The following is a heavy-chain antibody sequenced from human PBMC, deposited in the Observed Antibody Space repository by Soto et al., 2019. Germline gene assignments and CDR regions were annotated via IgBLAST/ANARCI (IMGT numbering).Heavy chain of an antibody. D-gene: IGHD2-15*01. CDR1: GFTFSSYA. J-gene: IGHJ5*02. CDR2: ISYDGSNK. CDR3: AREHRAATGWFDP. Sequence: GGSLRLSCAASGFTFSSYAMHWVRQAPGKGLEWVAVISYDGSNKYYADSVKGRFTISRDNSKNTLYLQMNSLRAEDTAVYYCAREHRAATGWFDPWGQGTLVTVSS. V-gene: IGHV3-30-3*01.